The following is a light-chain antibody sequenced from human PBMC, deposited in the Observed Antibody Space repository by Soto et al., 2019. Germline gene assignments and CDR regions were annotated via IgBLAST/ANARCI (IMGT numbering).Light chain of an antibody. V-gene: IGKV3-15*01. CDR3: QQYNNWPPYT. Sequence: EIVMTQSPATLSVSPGERATLSCRASQSVGINLAWYQQKPGQAPRLLIYAASIRATSVPVRISGSGSGTDFTLTISSLQSEDFAVYYCQQYNNWPPYTFGQGTKLEIK. CDR2: AAS. J-gene: IGKJ2*01. CDR1: QSVGIN.